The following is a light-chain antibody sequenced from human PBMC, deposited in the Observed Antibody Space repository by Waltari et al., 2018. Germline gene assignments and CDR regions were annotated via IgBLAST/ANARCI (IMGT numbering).Light chain of an antibody. CDR3: CSYAGGSTFV. J-gene: IGLJ1*01. Sequence: QSALTQPASVSGSPGPSVTISYPRPRSNVGGYTLASWYQQHPNNAPKPTIYEGVKRPLGVSNRFSGSKSGNTASLTISGLQAEDEADYYCCSYAGGSTFVFGTGTEVTVL. CDR1: RSNVGGYTL. V-gene: IGLV2-23*03. CDR2: EGV.